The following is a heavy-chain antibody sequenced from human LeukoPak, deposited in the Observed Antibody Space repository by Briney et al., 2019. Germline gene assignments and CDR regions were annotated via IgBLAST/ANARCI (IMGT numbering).Heavy chain of an antibody. CDR3: ARSVYDILTGAYYYYYMDV. CDR2: FDPEDGET. CDR1: GYTLTELS. V-gene: IGHV1-24*01. Sequence: ASVKVSCKVSGYTLTELSMHCVRQAPGKGLEWMGGFDPEDGETIYAQKFQGRVTMTRDMSTSTVYMELSSLRSEDTAVYYCARSVYDILTGAYYYYYMDVWGKGTTVTISS. J-gene: IGHJ6*03. D-gene: IGHD3-9*01.